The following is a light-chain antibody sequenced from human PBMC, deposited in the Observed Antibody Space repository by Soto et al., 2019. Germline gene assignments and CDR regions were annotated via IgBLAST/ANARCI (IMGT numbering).Light chain of an antibody. Sequence: EIVMTQSPATLSVSPGERATLSCRASQSVSSNLAWYQQRPGQAPRLLIYGASARATGIPARFSGSGSGTEFTLTISSRQSEDFAVYYCQQYNKWPEFTFGPGTRV. CDR2: GAS. CDR3: QQYNKWPEFT. CDR1: QSVSSN. V-gene: IGKV3-15*01. J-gene: IGKJ3*01.